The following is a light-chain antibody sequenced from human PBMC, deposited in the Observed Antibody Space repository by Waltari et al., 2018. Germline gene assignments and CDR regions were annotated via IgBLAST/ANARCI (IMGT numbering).Light chain of an antibody. Sequence: EIMLTQSPGTLSLSPGDRATLSCQASQSIVKYLAWYQQKPGQAPRLLIYHTSIRATGIPDRFSGSGSETDFSLTNSRLEPEDFAVYYCQHYVRLPATFGQGTNVEIK. CDR3: QHYVRLPAT. V-gene: IGKV3-20*01. CDR1: QSIVKY. J-gene: IGKJ1*01. CDR2: HTS.